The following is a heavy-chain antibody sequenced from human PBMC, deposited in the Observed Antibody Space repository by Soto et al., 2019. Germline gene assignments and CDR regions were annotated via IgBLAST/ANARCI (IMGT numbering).Heavy chain of an antibody. CDR3: GGDAGRRSTC. CDR1: GFTFSSYW. D-gene: IGHD6-13*01. Sequence: EVQLVESGGGLVQPGGSLRLSCAASGFTFSSYWMTWARQAPGKGLEWVASMTRDGGEKRYVDSVERRFTISRDNAKNSLFLKLHSLGTAEPAVYSCGGDAGRRSTCWGHGSLVTVS. CDR2: MTRDGGEK. V-gene: IGHV3-7*01. J-gene: IGHJ4*01.